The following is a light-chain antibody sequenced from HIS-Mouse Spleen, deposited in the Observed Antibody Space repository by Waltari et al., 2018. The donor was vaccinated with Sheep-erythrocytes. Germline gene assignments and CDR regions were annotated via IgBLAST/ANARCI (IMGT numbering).Light chain of an antibody. CDR1: QSISSY. Sequence: DIQMTQSPSSLSASVGDRFTITCRASQSISSYLNLYQQKPGKAPKLLIYAASSLQSGVPSRFSGSGSGTDFTLTISSLQPEDFATYYCQQSYSTPQFTFGPGTKVDIK. J-gene: IGKJ3*01. CDR3: QQSYSTPQFT. V-gene: IGKV1-39*01. CDR2: AAS.